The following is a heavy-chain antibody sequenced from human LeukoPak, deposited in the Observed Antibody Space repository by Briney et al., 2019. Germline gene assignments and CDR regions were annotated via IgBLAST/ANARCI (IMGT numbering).Heavy chain of an antibody. V-gene: IGHV4-59*08. D-gene: IGHD1-26*01. CDR3: ASPNGTVGAYSAFDI. CDR1: GGSISSYY. J-gene: IGHJ3*02. Sequence: SETLSLTCTVSGGSISSYYWSWIRQPPGKGLEYIGYIYYSGYTNYNPSLKSRITISVAASKNQFSLKLSSVTAADTAVYFCASPNGTVGAYSAFDIWGQGTMVTVSS. CDR2: IYYSGYT.